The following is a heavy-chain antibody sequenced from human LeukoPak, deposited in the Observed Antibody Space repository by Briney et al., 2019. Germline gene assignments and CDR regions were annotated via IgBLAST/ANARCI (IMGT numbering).Heavy chain of an antibody. D-gene: IGHD2/OR15-2a*01. J-gene: IGHJ4*02. Sequence: GGSLRLSCSASGFTFSSYAMHWVRQAAGEGLEYVSAINSDGDSTYYADSVKGRFTIPRDNSKNTLYLQISSLRPEDSAVYYCVKTPYSSTWYVGDSWGQGTLVTVSS. CDR3: VKTPYSSTWYVGDS. CDR1: GFTFSSYA. CDR2: INSDGDST. V-gene: IGHV3-64D*06.